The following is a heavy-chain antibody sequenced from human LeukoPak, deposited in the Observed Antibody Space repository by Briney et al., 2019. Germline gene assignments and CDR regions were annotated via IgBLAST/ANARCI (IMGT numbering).Heavy chain of an antibody. Sequence: GGSLRLSCAASGFTFSSYGMHWVRQAPGKGLEWVAFIRYDGSNKYYTDSVKGRFTISKDNSKNTLYLQMNSLRAEDTAVYYCAKDQYSSSYYFDYWGQGTLVTVSS. V-gene: IGHV3-30*02. D-gene: IGHD6-6*01. CDR3: AKDQYSSSYYFDY. CDR1: GFTFSSYG. J-gene: IGHJ4*02. CDR2: IRYDGSNK.